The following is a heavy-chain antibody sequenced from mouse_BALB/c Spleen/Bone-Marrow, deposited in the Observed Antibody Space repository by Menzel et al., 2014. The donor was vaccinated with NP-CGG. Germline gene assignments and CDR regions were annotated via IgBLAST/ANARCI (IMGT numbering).Heavy chain of an antibody. J-gene: IGHJ3*01. CDR1: GYSFTSYW. Sequence: QVQLKESGPQLVRPGASGKISCKASGYSFTSYWMHWVKQRPGQGLEWIGMIDPSDSETRLNQKFKDKATLTVDKSSSTAYMQLSSPTSEDSAVYYCASPSDGNPFAYWGQGTLVTVSA. D-gene: IGHD2-1*01. CDR2: IDPSDSET. V-gene: IGHV1S126*01. CDR3: ASPSDGNPFAY.